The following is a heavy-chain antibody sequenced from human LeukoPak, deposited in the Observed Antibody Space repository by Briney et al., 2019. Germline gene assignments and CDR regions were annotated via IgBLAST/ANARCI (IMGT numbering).Heavy chain of an antibody. Sequence: ASVKVSCKASGYTFTSYAMHWVRQAPGQRLEWMRWINAGNGNTKYSQKFQGRVTITRDTSASTAYMELSSLRSEDTAVYYCARLAHCTNGVCYPTDYYYGMDVWGQGTTVTVSS. V-gene: IGHV1-3*01. J-gene: IGHJ6*02. CDR3: ARLAHCTNGVCYPTDYYYGMDV. CDR1: GYTFTSYA. D-gene: IGHD2-8*01. CDR2: INAGNGNT.